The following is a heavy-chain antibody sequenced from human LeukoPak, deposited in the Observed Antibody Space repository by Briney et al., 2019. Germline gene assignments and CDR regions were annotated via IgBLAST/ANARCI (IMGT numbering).Heavy chain of an antibody. J-gene: IGHJ5*02. CDR1: GFTFSSYG. CDR2: ISYDGSNK. V-gene: IGHV3-30*18. Sequence: GGSLRLSCAASGFTFSSYGMHWVRQAPGKGLEWVAVISYDGSNKYYADFVKGRFTISRDNSKNTLYLQMNSLRAEDTAVYYCAKAYGDYDPDPWGQGTLVTVSS. CDR3: AKAYGDYDPDP. D-gene: IGHD4-17*01.